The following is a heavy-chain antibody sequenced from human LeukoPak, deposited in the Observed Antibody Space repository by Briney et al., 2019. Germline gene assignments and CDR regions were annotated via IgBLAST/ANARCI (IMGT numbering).Heavy chain of an antibody. D-gene: IGHD2-15*01. V-gene: IGHV4-61*02. CDR1: GGSITSDHYY. CDR3: ARYCSGAYYFDY. CDR2: IYTTGST. Sequence: SETLSLTCTVSGGSITSDHYYWSWIRQPAGKGLEWIGRIYTTGSTNYNPSLKSRVTISIDTSKNQFSLKLSSVTAADTAVYYCARYCSGAYYFDYWGQGTLVTISS. J-gene: IGHJ4*02.